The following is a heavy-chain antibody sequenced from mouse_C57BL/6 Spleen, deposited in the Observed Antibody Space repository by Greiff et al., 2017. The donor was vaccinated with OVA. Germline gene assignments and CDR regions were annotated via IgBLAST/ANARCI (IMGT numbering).Heavy chain of an antibody. J-gene: IGHJ4*01. CDR1: GYAFTNYL. V-gene: IGHV1-54*01. Sequence: QVQLQQSGAELVRPGTSVKVSCKASGYAFTNYLIEWVKQRPGQGLEWIGVINPGSGGTNYNEKFKGKATLTADKSSSTAYMQLSSLTSEDSAVYFCARSGTARLGAMDYWGQGTSVTVSS. CDR2: INPGSGGT. CDR3: ARSGTARLGAMDY. D-gene: IGHD3-3*01.